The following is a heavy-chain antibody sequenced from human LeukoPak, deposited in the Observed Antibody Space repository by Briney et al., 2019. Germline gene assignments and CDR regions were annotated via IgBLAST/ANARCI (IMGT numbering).Heavy chain of an antibody. Sequence: GGSLRLSCAASGFTFSSYSMNWVRQAPGKGLEWVSYISSSSSTIYYADSVKGRFTISRDNAKTSLYPQMNSLRAEDTAVYYCARGLQIFDYWGQGTLVTVSS. D-gene: IGHD4-11*01. V-gene: IGHV3-48*04. CDR1: GFTFSSYS. CDR2: ISSSSSTI. CDR3: ARGLQIFDY. J-gene: IGHJ4*02.